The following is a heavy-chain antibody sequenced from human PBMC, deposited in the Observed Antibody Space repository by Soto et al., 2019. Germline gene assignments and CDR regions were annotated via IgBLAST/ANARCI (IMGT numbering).Heavy chain of an antibody. CDR2: INWNGGST. Sequence: GGSLRLSCAAPGLTFDDYGMSWFRQAPGKGLEWVSGINWNGGSTGYADSVKGRFTISRDNAKNSLYLQMNSLRAEDTALYYCVIFSGAGDRCNWLDLRGQGTLVTVSS. CDR3: VIFSGAGDRCNWLDL. D-gene: IGHD3-3*01. CDR1: GLTFDDYG. J-gene: IGHJ5*02. V-gene: IGHV3-20*04.